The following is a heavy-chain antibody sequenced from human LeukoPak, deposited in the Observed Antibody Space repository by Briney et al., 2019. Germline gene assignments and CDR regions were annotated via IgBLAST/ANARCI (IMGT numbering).Heavy chain of an antibody. CDR1: GFTFSDYY. CDR3: ARVDCSSTSCYEFDY. V-gene: IGHV3-11*04. D-gene: IGHD2-2*01. J-gene: IGHJ4*02. Sequence: GGSLRLSCAASGFTFSDYYMSWIRQAPGKGLEWGSYIRSSGSTIYYADSVKGRFTISRDNAKNSLYLQMNSLRAEDTAVYYCARVDCSSTSCYEFDYWGQGTLVTVSS. CDR2: IRSSGSTI.